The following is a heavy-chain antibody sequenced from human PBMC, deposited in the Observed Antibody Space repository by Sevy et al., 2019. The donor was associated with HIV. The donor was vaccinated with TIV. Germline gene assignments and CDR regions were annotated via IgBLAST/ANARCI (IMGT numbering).Heavy chain of an antibody. CDR3: AKEWTLLSDWYGEFDY. V-gene: IGHV3-23*01. CDR1: GFTFTNYG. Sequence: GGSLRLSCAASGFTFTNYGMHWVRQAPGKGLEWVSGISNSGANTYYADSVRGRFTVSRDNYKNMVYLQLNSLRAEDTAIYYCAKEWTLLSDWYGEFDYWGQGTLVTVSS. CDR2: ISNSGANT. J-gene: IGHJ4*02. D-gene: IGHD6-19*01.